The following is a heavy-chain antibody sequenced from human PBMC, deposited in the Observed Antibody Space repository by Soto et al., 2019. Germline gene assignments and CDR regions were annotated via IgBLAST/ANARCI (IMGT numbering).Heavy chain of an antibody. CDR3: ASRDPGTSVDY. CDR1: GGSFTSNTW. Sequence: QVQLQESGPGLVKPSGTLSLTCAVSGGSFTSNTWWSWVRHPPGQGLEGIGEIYRTGSTNYNPSLKSRVTISLDKPENQFSLKVTSLTAADTAVYYCASRDPGTSVDYWGQGTLVTVSS. D-gene: IGHD1-7*01. CDR2: IYRTGST. J-gene: IGHJ4*02. V-gene: IGHV4-4*02.